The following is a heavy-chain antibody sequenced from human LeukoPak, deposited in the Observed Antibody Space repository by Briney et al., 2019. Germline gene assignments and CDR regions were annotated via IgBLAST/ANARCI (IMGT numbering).Heavy chain of an antibody. CDR1: GFTFSSYG. CDR3: AKDHPDYSYYFDY. Sequence: PGGSLRLSCAASGFTFSSYGVHWVRQAPGKGLEWVAVISYDGSNKYYADSVKGRFTISRDNSKNTLYLQMNSLRAEDTAVYYCAKDHPDYSYYFDYWGQGTLVTVSS. J-gene: IGHJ4*02. V-gene: IGHV3-30*18. D-gene: IGHD3-10*01. CDR2: ISYDGSNK.